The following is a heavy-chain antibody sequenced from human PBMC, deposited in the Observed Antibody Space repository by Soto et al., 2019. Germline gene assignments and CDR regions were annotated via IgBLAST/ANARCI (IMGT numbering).Heavy chain of an antibody. CDR3: AARWDSITCVGHFHY. CDR2: ILPIFATA. J-gene: IGHJ4*02. Sequence: QVQLVQSGAEVKKPGSSVKFSCKASGGTFNNYVGNCVRQAPGQGLEWMGGILPIFATANYAQKIQGRVTITADKSTSTAYMELTILSSEETVGYYCAARWDSITCVGHFHYWRQGPLVTVAS. CDR1: GGTFNNYV. D-gene: IGHD2-2*01. V-gene: IGHV1-69*06.